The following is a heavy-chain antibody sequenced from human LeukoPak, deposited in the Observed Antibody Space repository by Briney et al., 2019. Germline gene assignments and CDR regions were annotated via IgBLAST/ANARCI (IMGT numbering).Heavy chain of an antibody. V-gene: IGHV4-34*01. CDR1: GGSFSGYY. J-gene: IGHJ6*03. Sequence: PSETLSLTCAVYGGSFSGYYWSWIRQPPGKGLEWIGEINHSGSTNYNPSLKSRVTISVDTSKNQFSLKLSSVTAADTAVYYCARGRRSGSYYDYYHYMDVWGKGTTVTVSS. CDR3: ARGRRSGSYYDYYHYMDV. D-gene: IGHD1-26*01. CDR2: INHSGST.